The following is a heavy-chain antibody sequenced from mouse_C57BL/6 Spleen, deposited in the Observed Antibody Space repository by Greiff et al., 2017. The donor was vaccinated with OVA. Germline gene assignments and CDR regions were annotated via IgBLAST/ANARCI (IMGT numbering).Heavy chain of an antibody. D-gene: IGHD2-1*01. CDR2: IDPSDSYT. V-gene: IGHV1-50*01. CDR1: GYTFTSYW. CDR3: ARSSIYYGNDYAMDY. J-gene: IGHJ4*01. Sequence: QVQLQQPGAELVKPGASVKLSCKASGYTFTSYWMQWVNQRPGQGLEWIGEIDPSDSYTNYNQKFKGKATLTVATSSSTAYMQLSSLTSEDSAFDYCARSSIYYGNDYAMDYWGQGTSVTGSS.